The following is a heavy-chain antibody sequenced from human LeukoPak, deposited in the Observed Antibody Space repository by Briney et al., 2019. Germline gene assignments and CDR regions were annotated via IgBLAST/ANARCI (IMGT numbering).Heavy chain of an antibody. J-gene: IGHJ4*02. D-gene: IGHD3-22*01. Sequence: PGGSLRLSCAASGFTLSSYSMNWVRQAPGEGLELVSSIGSSSSYIYYADSVKGRFTISRDNAKNSLYLQMNSLRAEDTAVYYCARRRSSGYLDYWGQGTLVTVSS. CDR1: GFTLSSYS. V-gene: IGHV3-21*01. CDR2: IGSSSSYI. CDR3: ARRRSSGYLDY.